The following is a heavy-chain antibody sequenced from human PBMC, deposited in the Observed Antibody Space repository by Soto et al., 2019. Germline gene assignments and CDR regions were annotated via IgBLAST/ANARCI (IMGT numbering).Heavy chain of an antibody. V-gene: IGHV3-30*18. J-gene: IGHJ4*02. CDR2: ISYYGSNK. CDR3: ANLDTAMVY. CDR1: GFTFSSYG. Sequence: QVQLVESGGGVVQPGRSLRLSCAASGFTFSSYGMHWVRQAPGKGLEWVAVISYYGSNKYYADSVKGRFTISRDNSKNTLYLQMNSLRAEDTAVYYCANLDTAMVYWGQGPLVTVSS. D-gene: IGHD5-18*01.